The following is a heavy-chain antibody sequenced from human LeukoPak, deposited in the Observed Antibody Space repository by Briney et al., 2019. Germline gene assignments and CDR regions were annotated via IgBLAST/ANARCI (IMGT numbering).Heavy chain of an antibody. CDR3: ARIGYYRYFDY. CDR2: INHSGST. CDR1: GGSFSGYY. J-gene: IGHJ4*02. Sequence: SETLSLTCAVYGGSFSGYYWSWIRQPPGKGLEWIGEINHSGSTNYNPSLKSRVTISVDTSKNQFSLKLSSVTAADTAVYYRARIGYYRYFDYWGQGTLVTVSS. V-gene: IGHV4-34*01. D-gene: IGHD3-16*01.